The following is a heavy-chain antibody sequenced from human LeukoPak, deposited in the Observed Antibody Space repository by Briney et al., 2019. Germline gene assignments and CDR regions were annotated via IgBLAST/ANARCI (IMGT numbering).Heavy chain of an antibody. Sequence: PGGSLRLSCEVSGFTLRDFWMSWVRQAPGKGLEWVANIKQDGSKKDYVDSVRGRFTIARDDAKNSLFLEMNSLRVEDTAVYYCVRDMGRESIFDYWGQGTLVTVSS. J-gene: IGHJ4*02. V-gene: IGHV3-7*01. D-gene: IGHD3-10*01. CDR2: IKQDGSKK. CDR1: GFTLRDFW. CDR3: VRDMGRESIFDY.